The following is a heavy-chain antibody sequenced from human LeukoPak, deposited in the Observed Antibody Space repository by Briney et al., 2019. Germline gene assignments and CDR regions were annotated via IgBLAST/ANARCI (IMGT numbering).Heavy chain of an antibody. CDR2: ITGNSATI. CDR1: GFTFSTYG. J-gene: IGHJ6*04. CDR3: ARRAI. Sequence: PGGSVRLSCAASGFTFSTYGMNWVRQAPGKGLEWISYITGNSATIYYADSVRGRFTISRDNAKNSVYLEMNSLREEDTAVYYCARRAIWGKGSTVIVSS. V-gene: IGHV3-48*02.